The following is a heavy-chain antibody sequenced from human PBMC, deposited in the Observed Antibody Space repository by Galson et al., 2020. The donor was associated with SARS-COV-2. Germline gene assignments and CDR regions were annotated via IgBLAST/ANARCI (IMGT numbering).Heavy chain of an antibody. J-gene: IGHJ6*02. V-gene: IGHV3-30*02. CDR3: AKDWGSSGWYGPGSYNYNGMDV. Sequence: GGSLRLSCAVSGITFSNSVMHWVRQAPGKGLEWVAFIRYDGRNKYYADSVKGRFTISRDNSKNTLYLQMNSLRAEDTAVYYCAKDWGSSGWYGPGSYNYNGMDVWGQGTMVTVSS. CDR1: GITFSNSV. CDR2: IRYDGRNK. D-gene: IGHD6-19*01.